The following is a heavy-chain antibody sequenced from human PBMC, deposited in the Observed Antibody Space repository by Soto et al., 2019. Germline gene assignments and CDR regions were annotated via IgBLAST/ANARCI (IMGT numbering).Heavy chain of an antibody. D-gene: IGHD3-3*01. CDR2: IIPIFGTA. V-gene: IGHV1-69*13. CDR3: ARARAWYYDFWSGYSAAYYYYGMDV. J-gene: IGHJ6*02. CDR1: GGTFSSYA. Sequence: SVKVSCKASGGTFSSYAISWVRQAPRQGLEWMGGIIPIFGTANYAQKFQGRVTITADESTSTAYMELSSLRSEDTAVYYCARARAWYYDFWSGYSAAYYYYGMDVWGQGTTVTVSS.